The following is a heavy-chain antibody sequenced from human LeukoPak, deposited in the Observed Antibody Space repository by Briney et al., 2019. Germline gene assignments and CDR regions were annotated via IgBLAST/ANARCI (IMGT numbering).Heavy chain of an antibody. CDR3: ARVKGGIAARINAFDI. CDR2: IIPIFGTA. Sequence: SVKVSCKASGGTFSSYAISWVRQAPGQGLEWMGGIIPIFGTANYAQKFQGRVTITADESTSTAYMELSSLRSEDTAVYYCARVKGGIAARINAFDIWGQGTMVTVSS. D-gene: IGHD6-6*01. V-gene: IGHV1-69*13. CDR1: GGTFSSYA. J-gene: IGHJ3*02.